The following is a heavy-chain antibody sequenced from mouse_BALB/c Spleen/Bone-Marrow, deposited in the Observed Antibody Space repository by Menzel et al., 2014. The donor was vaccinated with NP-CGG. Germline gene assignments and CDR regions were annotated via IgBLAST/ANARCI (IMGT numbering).Heavy chain of an antibody. V-gene: IGHV14-3*02. CDR3: TSGDPLYAMDY. Sequence: EVQLQESGAELVKPGASVNLSCTASGFNIKDTYMHLVKQRPEQGLEWIGWIDPANGNAKYYPNFQDKATITADTSSNTAYLHLSRLTSEDTAVYYRTSGDPLYAMDYWGQGTSATVTS. CDR2: IDPANGNA. CDR1: GFNIKDTY. J-gene: IGHJ4*01.